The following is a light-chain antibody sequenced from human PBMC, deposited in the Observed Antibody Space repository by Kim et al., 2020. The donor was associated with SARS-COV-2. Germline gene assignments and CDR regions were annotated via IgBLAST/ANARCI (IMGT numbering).Light chain of an antibody. V-gene: IGKV3-15*01. CDR3: HQYNNWPPLYT. CDR1: QSVSINN. CDR2: DAS. J-gene: IGKJ2*01. Sequence: ADRVTLSCRASQSVSINNIAWYQQKTGQAPRLLIYDASSSATGIPARFSGSGSGTEFTLTISSLQSEDSAIYYCHQYNNWPPLYTFGQGTKLEIK.